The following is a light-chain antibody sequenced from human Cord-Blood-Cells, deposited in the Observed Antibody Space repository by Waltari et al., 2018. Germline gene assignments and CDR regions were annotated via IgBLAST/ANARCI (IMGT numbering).Light chain of an antibody. Sequence: QSALTQPRSVSGSPGQSVTISCTGTSSDVGGYNYVSWYQQHPGKAPKLMIYDVRKRPSGSPDRCSGAESGNTASLTISGLQAEDEADYYCCSYAGSYTWVFGGGTKLTVL. CDR2: DVR. V-gene: IGLV2-11*01. CDR3: CSYAGSYTWV. J-gene: IGLJ3*02. CDR1: SSDVGGYNY.